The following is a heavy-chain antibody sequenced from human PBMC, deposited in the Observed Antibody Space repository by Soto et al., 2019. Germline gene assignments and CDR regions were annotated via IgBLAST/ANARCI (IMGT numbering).Heavy chain of an antibody. J-gene: IGHJ6*03. CDR1: GFSFSTYG. CDR2: YGGSGGST. Sequence: DVQLLESGGGLAQRGGSLRLSCAASGFSFSTYGMTWVRQAPGKGLEWVSYGGSGGSTYYADSVKGRFTISRDNSKNPLYLQMNSLRAEDTAVYYCVKFRGRAYHYYDMDVWGNGTTVTVSS. D-gene: IGHD3-16*01. CDR3: VKFRGRAYHYYDMDV. V-gene: IGHV3-23*01.